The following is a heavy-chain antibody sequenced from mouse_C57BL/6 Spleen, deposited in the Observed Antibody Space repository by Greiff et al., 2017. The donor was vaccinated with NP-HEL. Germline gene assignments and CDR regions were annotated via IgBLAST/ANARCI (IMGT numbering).Heavy chain of an antibody. CDR1: GYTFTSYC. J-gene: IGHJ2*01. V-gene: IGHV1-72*01. D-gene: IGHD4-1*01. Sequence: QVQLQQSGAELVKPGASVKLSCKASGYTFTSYCMHWVKQRPGRGLEWIGRIDPRDGGTKYNEKFKGKATLTADKSSSTAYMQLSSLTSEDSAVYYCAKKNGDGGFGYWGQGTTLTVSS. CDR2: IDPRDGGT. CDR3: AKKNGDGGFGY.